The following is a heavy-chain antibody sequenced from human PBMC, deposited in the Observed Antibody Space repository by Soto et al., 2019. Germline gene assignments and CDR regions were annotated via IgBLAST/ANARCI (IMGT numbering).Heavy chain of an antibody. CDR3: AKSESLVPSSTSCYDY. V-gene: IGHV3-23*01. Sequence: PGGSLRLSCAASGFTFSSYAMSWVRQAPGKGLEWVSAISGSGGSTYYADSVKGRFTISRDNSKNTLYLQMNSLRAEDTAVYYCAKSESLVPSSTSCYDYWGQGTLVTVSS. CDR2: ISGSGGST. D-gene: IGHD2-2*01. CDR1: GFTFSSYA. J-gene: IGHJ4*02.